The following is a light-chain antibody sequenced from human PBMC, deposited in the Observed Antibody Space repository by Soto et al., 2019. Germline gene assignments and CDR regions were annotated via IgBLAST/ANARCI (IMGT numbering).Light chain of an antibody. V-gene: IGKV1-39*01. Sequence: DIKLPPSNSSLSASVGDRVTITFRASQSISSYLNWYQQKPGKAPKLLIYAASRLQSGVPSRFSGSRSGTDFTLTISSLQPEDFATYYCHQSDSRVTFGQGTKVDIK. J-gene: IGKJ1*01. CDR1: QSISSY. CDR2: AAS. CDR3: HQSDSRVT.